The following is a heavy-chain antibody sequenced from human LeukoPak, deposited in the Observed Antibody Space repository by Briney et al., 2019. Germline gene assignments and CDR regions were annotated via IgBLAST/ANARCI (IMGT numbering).Heavy chain of an antibody. V-gene: IGHV4-4*07. CDR1: GGSISSYY. Sequence: SETLSLTCTVSGGSISSYYWSWIRQPAGKGLEWIGRIYSSGSTNYNPSLKSRVTMSVDTSKNQFSLNLSSVTAADTAVYYRAREAGQYSSGWLSSEFYFDYWGQGTLVTVSS. CDR3: AREAGQYSSGWLSSEFYFDY. CDR2: IYSSGST. J-gene: IGHJ4*02. D-gene: IGHD6-19*01.